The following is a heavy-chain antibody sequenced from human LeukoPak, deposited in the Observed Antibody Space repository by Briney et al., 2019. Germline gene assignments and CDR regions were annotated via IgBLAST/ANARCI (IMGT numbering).Heavy chain of an antibody. CDR3: ARGRFSGPDDY. CDR1: EFSVSSNY. V-gene: IGHV3-53*01. Sequence: GGSLRLSCAVSEFSVSSNYMNWVRQAPGKGLEWVPVIYSGGATYYADSVRGRFTISRDNSKNMVSLQMTSLGAEDTAVYYCARGRFSGPDDYWGQGTLVTVSS. J-gene: IGHJ4*02. D-gene: IGHD6-19*01. CDR2: IYSGGAT.